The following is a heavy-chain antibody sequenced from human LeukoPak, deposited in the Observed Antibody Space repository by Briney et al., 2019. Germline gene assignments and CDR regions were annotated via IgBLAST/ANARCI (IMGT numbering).Heavy chain of an antibody. Sequence: GGSLRLSCGVSGFTLSRYSMNWVRQAPGKGLEWVANIKQDGSEKYYVDSAKGRFTISRDNAKNSLYLQMNSLRAEDTAVYYCARESRTASTKTAYYYYMDVWGKGTTVTVSS. D-gene: IGHD5-18*01. CDR3: ARESRTASTKTAYYYYMDV. CDR2: IKQDGSEK. CDR1: GFTLSRYS. J-gene: IGHJ6*03. V-gene: IGHV3-7*01.